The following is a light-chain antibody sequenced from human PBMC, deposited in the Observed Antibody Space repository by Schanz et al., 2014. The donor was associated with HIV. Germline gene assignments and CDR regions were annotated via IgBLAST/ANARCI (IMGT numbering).Light chain of an antibody. J-gene: IGKJ1*01. Sequence: EIVLTQSPATLSLSPGERATLSCRASQSVSDNYLAWYQQRPGQAPRLLIFSASNRATGIPDRFSGGVSGTDFTLTISRVEPEDYAVYYCQQYGSSPWTFGQGTRVDVK. CDR2: SAS. V-gene: IGKV3-20*01. CDR1: QSVSDNY. CDR3: QQYGSSPWT.